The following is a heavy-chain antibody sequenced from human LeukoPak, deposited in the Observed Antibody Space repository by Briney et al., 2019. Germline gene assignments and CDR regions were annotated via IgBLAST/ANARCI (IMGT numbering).Heavy chain of an antibody. D-gene: IGHD3-22*01. CDR2: IRTKSNNYAT. CDR1: GFTFSGSA. V-gene: IGHV3-73*01. J-gene: IGHJ4*02. CDR3: ANYDNSGNYYVNY. Sequence: PGGSLRLSCAASGFTFSGSAMHWVRQASGKGLEWVGRIRTKSNNYATTYGASVKGRFTIPRDDSKNTAYLQMNSLKTEYTAVYYCANYDNSGNYYVNYWGQGTLVTVSS.